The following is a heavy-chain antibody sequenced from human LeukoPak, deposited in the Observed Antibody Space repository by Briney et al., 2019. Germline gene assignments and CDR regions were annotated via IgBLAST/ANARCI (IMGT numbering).Heavy chain of an antibody. D-gene: IGHD1-26*01. Sequence: PGGSLRLSCAASGFTFSNYWMHWVRQTPGKGLVWVSRINNDGSTTSYADSVKGRFTISRDNSKNTLYLQMNSLRAEDTAVYYCAKIGRGYYFDYWGQGTLVTVSS. CDR3: AKIGRGYYFDY. CDR1: GFTFSNYW. V-gene: IGHV3-74*01. CDR2: INNDGSTT. J-gene: IGHJ4*02.